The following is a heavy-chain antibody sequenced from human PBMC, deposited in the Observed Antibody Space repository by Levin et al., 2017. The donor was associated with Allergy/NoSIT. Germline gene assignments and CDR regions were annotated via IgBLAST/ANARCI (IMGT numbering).Heavy chain of an antibody. D-gene: IGHD6-19*01. V-gene: IGHV3-21*01. CDR1: GFTFSSDT. CDR3: AGDSSGWYTLSYYYGMDV. Sequence: GGSLRLSCVASGFTFSSDTMNWVRQAPGKGLEWVSSISSSSYYIYYADSVKGRFTISRDNAKNSLYLQMNSLRAEDTAVYYCAGDSSGWYTLSYYYGMDVWGQGTTVTVSS. J-gene: IGHJ6*02. CDR2: ISSSSYYI.